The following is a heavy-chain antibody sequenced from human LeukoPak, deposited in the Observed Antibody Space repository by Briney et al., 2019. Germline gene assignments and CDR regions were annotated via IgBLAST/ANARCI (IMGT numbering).Heavy chain of an antibody. J-gene: IGHJ3*01. CDR3: TREDIVDALDL. V-gene: IGHV3-48*03. Sequence: PGGSLRLSCAASGFSFSSYEMNWVSQPPGKGLEWLSYISGSGSDIFYADSVRGRFTISRDNAKSSLFLQMNSLRAEDTAVHYCTREDIVDALDLWGQGTLLTVSS. CDR2: ISGSGSDI. CDR1: GFSFSSYE. D-gene: IGHD5-12*01.